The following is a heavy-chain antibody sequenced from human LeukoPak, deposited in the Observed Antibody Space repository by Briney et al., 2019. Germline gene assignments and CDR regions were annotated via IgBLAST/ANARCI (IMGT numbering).Heavy chain of an antibody. CDR2: IYHSGAT. D-gene: IGHD3-22*01. CDR1: GHSIINSFY. V-gene: IGHV4-38-2*02. J-gene: IGHJ1*01. CDR3: ARAVDSSAFSSFQH. Sequence: SETLSLTCTVSGHSIINSFYWGWIRQPPGKGLEWIGSIYHSGATYYNPSLKSRVTISLDTSKNQFSLRLNSVTAADTAVYYCARAVDSSAFSSFQHWGQGTLVTVSS.